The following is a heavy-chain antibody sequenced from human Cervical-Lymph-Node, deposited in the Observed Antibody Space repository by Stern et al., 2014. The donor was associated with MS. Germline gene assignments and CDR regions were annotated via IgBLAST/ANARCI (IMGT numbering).Heavy chain of an antibody. V-gene: IGHV4-59*01. Sequence: QVQLQESGPGLVKPSETLSLTCTVSGGSIGPYYWSWIRQPPGKGLEWIGEIYYSGATNYNPSLKSRVTISIDTSKNQFSLNLSSVTAADTAVYYCARDYRSYSERTHGRDVWGQGTTVTVS. CDR1: GGSIGPYY. CDR3: ARDYRSYSERTHGRDV. J-gene: IGHJ6*01. D-gene: IGHD3-22*01. CDR2: IYYSGAT.